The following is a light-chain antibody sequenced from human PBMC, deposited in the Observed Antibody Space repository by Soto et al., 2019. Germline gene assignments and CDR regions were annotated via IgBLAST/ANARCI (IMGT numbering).Light chain of an antibody. CDR2: EVS. V-gene: IGLV2-14*01. Sequence: QSALTQPASVSGSPGQSITISCTGTSSDVGGYNYVSWYQQHPGKAPKLIIYEVSNRPSGVSNRFSGSKSGNTASLTISGLQAEDEADYYCNSYTSKSTGVFGNGTKLTAL. CDR1: SSDVGGYNY. J-gene: IGLJ1*01. CDR3: NSYTSKSTGV.